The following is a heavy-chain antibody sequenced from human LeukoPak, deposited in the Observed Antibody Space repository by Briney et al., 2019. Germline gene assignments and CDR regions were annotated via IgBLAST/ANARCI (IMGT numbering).Heavy chain of an antibody. CDR2: IRDDGSDK. D-gene: IGHD1-1*01. CDR1: GFTFSRYW. J-gene: IGHJ4*02. CDR3: ARGQDWNDDY. V-gene: IGHV3-7*01. Sequence: GGSLRLSCAASGFTFSRYWMSWVRQAPGKGLEWVANIRDDGSDKYYVDSVKGRFTISRDNAKNSLYLQMNSLRAEDTAVYYCARGQDWNDDYWGQGTLVTVSA.